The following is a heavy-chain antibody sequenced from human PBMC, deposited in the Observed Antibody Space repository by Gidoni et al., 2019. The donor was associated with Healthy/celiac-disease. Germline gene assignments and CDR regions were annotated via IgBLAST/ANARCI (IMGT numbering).Heavy chain of an antibody. CDR3: ARGRFRPRWYSPNHYYYYMDV. Sequence: GLEWIGEINHSGSTNYNPSLKSRVTISVDTSKNQFSLKLSSVTAADTAVYYCARGRFRPRWYSPNHYYYYMDVWGKGTTVTVSS. V-gene: IGHV4-34*01. CDR2: INHSGST. D-gene: IGHD6-13*01. J-gene: IGHJ6*03.